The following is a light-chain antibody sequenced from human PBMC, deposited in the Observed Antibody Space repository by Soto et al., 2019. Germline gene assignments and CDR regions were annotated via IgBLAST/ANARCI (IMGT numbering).Light chain of an antibody. CDR1: NVGSKS. CDR2: ADS. V-gene: IGLV3-21*02. CDR3: QVWDGSSDQVV. Sequence: SYELTQPPSVSVAPGQTARITCGGNNVGSKSVHWYQQKPGQAPVLVVFADSDRPSGIPERFSGSNSGNTATLTISRVEVGDEADYYCQVWDGSSDQVVFGGGTKVTVL. J-gene: IGLJ2*01.